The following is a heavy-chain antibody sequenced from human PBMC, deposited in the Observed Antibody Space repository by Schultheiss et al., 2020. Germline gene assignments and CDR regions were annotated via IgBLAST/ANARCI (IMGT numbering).Heavy chain of an antibody. CDR2: IKSKTDGGTT. Sequence: GGSLRLSCAASGFTFSNAWMSWVRQAPGKGLEWVGRIKSKTDGGTTDYAAPVKGRFTISRDDSKNTLYLQMNSLKTEDTAVYYCTTDRGGYRSDLDYWGQGTLGTVSS. CDR1: GFTFSNAW. J-gene: IGHJ4*02. CDR3: TTDRGGYRSDLDY. D-gene: IGHD3-10*01. V-gene: IGHV3-15*01.